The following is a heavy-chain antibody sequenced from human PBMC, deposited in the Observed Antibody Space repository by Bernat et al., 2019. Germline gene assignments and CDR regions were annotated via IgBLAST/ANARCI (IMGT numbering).Heavy chain of an antibody. CDR3: ARETRHVDYGDPDAFDI. V-gene: IGHV1-2*04. D-gene: IGHD4-17*01. CDR1: GYTFTGYY. Sequence: QVQLVQSGAEVKKPGASVKVSCKASGYTFTGYYMHWVRQAPGQGLEWMGWINPNSGGTNYAQKCQGWVTMTRDTYISTAYMELSRLRSDDTAVYYCARETRHVDYGDPDAFDIWGQGTMVTVSS. J-gene: IGHJ3*02. CDR2: INPNSGGT.